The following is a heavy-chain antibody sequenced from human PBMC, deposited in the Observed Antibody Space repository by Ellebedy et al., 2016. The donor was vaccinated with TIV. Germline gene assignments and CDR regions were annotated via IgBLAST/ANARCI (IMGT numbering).Heavy chain of an antibody. V-gene: IGHV4-59*08. CDR1: GGSISSYY. D-gene: IGHD3-22*01. J-gene: IGHJ3*02. CDR3: ARHVAWYYYDSSGYGAFDI. Sequence: SETLSLTCTVSGGSISSYYWSWIRQPPGRGLEWIGYIYYSGSTNYNPSLKSRVTISVDTSKNQFSLKLSSVTAADTAVYYCARHVAWYYYDSSGYGAFDIWGQGTMVTASS. CDR2: IYYSGST.